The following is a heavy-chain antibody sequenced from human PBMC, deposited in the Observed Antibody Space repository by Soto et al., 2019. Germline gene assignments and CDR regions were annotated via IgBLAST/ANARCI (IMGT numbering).Heavy chain of an antibody. CDR1: GGSINSGDYY. Sequence: SETLSLTCTVSGGSINSGDYYWTGVRQPPGKGLEWIGNIFHSGSSYYTPPLQSRVTISLDTSKNHFSLKLSSVTPADTAVYYCARDRYYGSGTYYNFYSGMDVWGQGTTVTV. CDR3: ARDRYYGSGTYYNFYSGMDV. D-gene: IGHD3-10*01. CDR2: IFHSGSS. V-gene: IGHV4-30-4*01. J-gene: IGHJ6*02.